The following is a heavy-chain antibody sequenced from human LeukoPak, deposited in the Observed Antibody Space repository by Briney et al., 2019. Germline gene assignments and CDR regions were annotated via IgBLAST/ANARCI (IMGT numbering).Heavy chain of an antibody. Sequence: ASVKVSCKASGYTFTSYDINWVRQATGQGLEWMGWMNPNSGNTGYAQKFQGRVTMTRNTSISTAYMELSSLRSEDTAVYYCARDFMVYYYGSGSSYIDYWGQGTLVTVSS. CDR2: MNPNSGNT. J-gene: IGHJ4*02. V-gene: IGHV1-8*01. CDR1: GYTFTSYD. D-gene: IGHD3-10*01. CDR3: ARDFMVYYYGSGSSYIDY.